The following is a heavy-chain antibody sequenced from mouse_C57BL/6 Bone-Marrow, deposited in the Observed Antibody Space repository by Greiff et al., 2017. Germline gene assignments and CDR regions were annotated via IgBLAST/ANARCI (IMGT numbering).Heavy chain of an antibody. J-gene: IGHJ4*01. V-gene: IGHV1-15*01. CDR2: IDPENGGT. CDR1: GYTFTDYE. CDR3: TRSPTPTVVAARAMDY. Sequence: VQLQQSGAELVRPGASVTLSCKASGYTFTDYEMHWVKQTPVHGLEWIGAIDPENGGTAYNQKFKGKAILTADKSSSTAYMELRSLTSEDSAVYYCTRSPTPTVVAARAMDYWGQGTSVTVSS. D-gene: IGHD1-1*01.